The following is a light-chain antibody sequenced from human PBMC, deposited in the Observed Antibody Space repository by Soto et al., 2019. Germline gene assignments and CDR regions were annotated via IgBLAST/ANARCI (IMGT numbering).Light chain of an antibody. CDR1: SSDVGGYNL. CDR3: SSHGGGKNWGV. J-gene: IGLJ3*02. V-gene: IGLV2-8*01. CDR2: EVS. Sequence: QSVLTQPPSASGSPGQSVTISCTGTSSDVGGYNLVSWYQQHPGKAPKLMIYEVSKRPSGVPDRFSGSKSGNTASLTVSGLQAEDEAYYFCSSHGGGKNWGVFGGGTKLTVL.